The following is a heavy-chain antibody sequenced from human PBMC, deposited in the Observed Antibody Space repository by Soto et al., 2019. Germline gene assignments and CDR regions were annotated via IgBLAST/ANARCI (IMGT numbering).Heavy chain of an antibody. CDR1: GLTFGDYA. CDR2: IRSKAYGGTT. Sequence: GGSLRLSSTASGLTFGDYAMSWVRQAPGKGLEWVGFIRSKAYGGTTEFAASVKGRFTISRDDSKSIAYLQMNSLKTEDTAVYYCTREAGDYWGQGTLVTVSS. V-gene: IGHV3-49*04. CDR3: TREAGDY. D-gene: IGHD6-19*01. J-gene: IGHJ4*02.